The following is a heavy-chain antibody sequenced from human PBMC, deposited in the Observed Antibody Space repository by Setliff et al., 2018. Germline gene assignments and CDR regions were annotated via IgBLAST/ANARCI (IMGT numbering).Heavy chain of an antibody. V-gene: IGHV3-7*01. CDR2: IKQDESEK. Sequence: GGSLRLSCAASGFAFNNAWINWVRQAPGKGLEWVANIKQDESEKHYVGSVKGRFTISRDNARNSVYLQMNSLRPEDTAVYYCARTCSGSGCYAGLESWGQGTPVTVSS. CDR1: GFAFNNAW. J-gene: IGHJ4*02. CDR3: ARTCSGSGCYAGLES. D-gene: IGHD2-15*01.